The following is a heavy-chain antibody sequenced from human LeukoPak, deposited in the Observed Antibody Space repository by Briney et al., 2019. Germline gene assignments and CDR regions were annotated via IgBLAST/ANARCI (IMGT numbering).Heavy chain of an antibody. Sequence: GESLKISCKGSGYSFTSYWIGWVRQMPGKGLEWMGTIYPGDSDTRYSPSFQGQVTISADKSVSTAYLQWSSLKASDTAMYYCARPPDGWNYGGDAFDIWGQGTMVTVSS. J-gene: IGHJ3*02. D-gene: IGHD1-7*01. V-gene: IGHV5-51*01. CDR1: GYSFTSYW. CDR3: ARPPDGWNYGGDAFDI. CDR2: IYPGDSDT.